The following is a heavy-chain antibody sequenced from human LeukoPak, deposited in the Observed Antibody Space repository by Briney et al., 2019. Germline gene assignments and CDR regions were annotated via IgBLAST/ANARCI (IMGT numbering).Heavy chain of an antibody. CDR3: AKDYGIAVAGGEAFDI. Sequence: GASVKVSCKASGYTFTSYGISWVRQAPGKGLEWVSAISGSGGSTYYADSVKGRFTISRDNSKNTLYLQMNSLRAEDTAVYYCAKDYGIAVAGGEAFDIWGQGTMVTVSS. V-gene: IGHV3-23*01. D-gene: IGHD6-19*01. J-gene: IGHJ3*02. CDR1: GYTFTSYG. CDR2: ISGSGGST.